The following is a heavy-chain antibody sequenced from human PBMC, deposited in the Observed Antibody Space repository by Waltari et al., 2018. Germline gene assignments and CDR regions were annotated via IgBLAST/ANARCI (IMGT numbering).Heavy chain of an antibody. CDR2: IYPGDSDT. V-gene: IGHV5-51*01. Sequence: VQSGAEVKKPGESLKISCKGSGYSFTSYWIGWVRQMPGKGLEWMGIIYPGDSDTRYSPSFQGQVTISADKSISTAYLQWSSLKASDTAMYYCARPVIAAAGTLLEDYWGQGTLVTVSS. CDR3: ARPVIAAAGTLLEDY. CDR1: GYSFTSYW. D-gene: IGHD6-13*01. J-gene: IGHJ4*02.